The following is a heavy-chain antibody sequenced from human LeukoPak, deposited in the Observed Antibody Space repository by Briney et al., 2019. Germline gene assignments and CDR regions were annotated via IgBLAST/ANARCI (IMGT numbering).Heavy chain of an antibody. J-gene: IGHJ4*02. CDR2: ISWNSGSI. Sequence: GRSLRLSCAASGFTFDDYAMHWARQAPGKGLEWVSGISWNSGSIGYADSVKGRFTISRDNAKNSLYLQMNSLRAEDTALYYCAKDGAGNWGQGTLVTVSS. V-gene: IGHV3-9*01. D-gene: IGHD1-1*01. CDR3: AKDGAGN. CDR1: GFTFDDYA.